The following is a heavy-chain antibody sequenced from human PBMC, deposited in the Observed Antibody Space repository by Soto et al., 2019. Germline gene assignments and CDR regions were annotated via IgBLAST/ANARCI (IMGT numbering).Heavy chain of an antibody. CDR1: GGSISSYY. Sequence: PSETLSLTCTVSGGSISSYYWSWIRQPPGKGLEWIGYIYYSGSTNYNPSLKSRVTISVDTSKNQFSLKLSSMTAADTAVYYCASATMVRGAVWFDPWGQGTLVTVSS. V-gene: IGHV4-59*01. CDR2: IYYSGST. J-gene: IGHJ5*02. D-gene: IGHD3-10*01. CDR3: ASATMVRGAVWFDP.